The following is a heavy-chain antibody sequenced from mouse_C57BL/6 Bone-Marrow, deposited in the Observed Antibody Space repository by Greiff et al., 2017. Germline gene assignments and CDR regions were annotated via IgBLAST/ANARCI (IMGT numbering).Heavy chain of an antibody. J-gene: IGHJ2*01. CDR1: GYTFTSYW. V-gene: IGHV1-64*01. CDR2: IHPNSGST. D-gene: IGHD2-4*01. CDR3: ARGDYDPFFDY. Sequence: QVQLQQPGAELVKPGASVKLSCKASGYTFTSYWMHWVKQRPGQGLEWIGMIHPNSGSTNYNEKFKSKATLTVDKSSSTAYMQLSSLTSADSAVYYCARGDYDPFFDYWGQGTTLTVSS.